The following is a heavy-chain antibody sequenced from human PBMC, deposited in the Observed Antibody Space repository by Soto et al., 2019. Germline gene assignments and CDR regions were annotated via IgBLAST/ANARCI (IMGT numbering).Heavy chain of an antibody. V-gene: IGHV1-69*15. D-gene: IGHD1-26*01. Sequence: VQLVQSGAEVKKPGSSVKVSCKTSGGTFSSHAVSWVRQAPGQGLEWMGRIIPIFRATNYAEKFQGRVSITAEESTNTVYLELSHLRSEDTATYFCARGERSIELSPTYWGQGTPVTVSS. CDR1: GGTFSSHA. CDR3: ARGERSIELSPTY. J-gene: IGHJ4*02. CDR2: IIPIFRAT.